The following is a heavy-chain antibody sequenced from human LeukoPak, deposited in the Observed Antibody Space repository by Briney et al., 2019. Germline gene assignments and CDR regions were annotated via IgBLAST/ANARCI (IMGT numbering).Heavy chain of an antibody. V-gene: IGHV3-11*03. CDR1: GFTFSDFY. J-gene: IGHJ4*02. CDR2: ISGSSSDT. CDR3: TRHPAEGDY. D-gene: IGHD2-15*01. Sequence: PGGSLRLSCAASGFTFSDFYMSWLRQAPGKGLESISYISGSSSDTNYADSVKGRFTISRDNAKKSLYLQMNSLRAEDTAVYYCTRHPAEGDYWGQGTLVTVSS.